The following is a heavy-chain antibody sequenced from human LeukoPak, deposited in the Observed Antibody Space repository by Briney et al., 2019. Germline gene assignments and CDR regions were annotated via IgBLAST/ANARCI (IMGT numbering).Heavy chain of an antibody. J-gene: IGHJ4*02. D-gene: IGHD3-3*01. CDR3: ARDPDFWSGS. V-gene: IGHV3-21*01. CDR1: GFTFSSYS. Sequence: GGSLRLSCAASGFTFSSYSMDWVRQAPGKGLEWVSSISSSSSYIYYADSVKGRFTISRDKAKNSLYLQMNSLRAEDTAVYYCARDPDFWSGSRGQGTLVTVSS. CDR2: ISSSSSYI.